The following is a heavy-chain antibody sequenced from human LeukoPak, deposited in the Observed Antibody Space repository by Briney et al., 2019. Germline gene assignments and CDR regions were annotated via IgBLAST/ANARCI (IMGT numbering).Heavy chain of an antibody. D-gene: IGHD2-15*01. V-gene: IGHV5-51*01. CDR1: GYTFTNYW. J-gene: IGHJ4*02. Sequence: GESLKISCKASGYTFTNYWIGWVRHTPGKGLEWMGTIHPGDSDTRYRTSFQGQVTMSVDESTSTAYLHWTSLKASDTAIYYCARHAGYCTGGKCYSFYYFDYWGQGTLVTVSS. CDR2: IHPGDSDT. CDR3: ARHAGYCTGGKCYSFYYFDY.